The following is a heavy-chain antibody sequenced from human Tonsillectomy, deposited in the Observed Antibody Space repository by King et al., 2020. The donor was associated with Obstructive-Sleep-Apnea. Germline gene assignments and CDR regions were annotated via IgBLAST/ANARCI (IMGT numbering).Heavy chain of an antibody. D-gene: IGHD3-10*01. CDR3: ARDAHLRHYDSGSYSKPFEY. CDR1: GYTFTSHG. Sequence: QLVQSGAEVKEPGASVKVSCKASGYTFTSHGFSWVRQAPGQGLEWMGWISAYNGNTNYAQKLQGRVTMTTDTSTSTAYMELRSLRSDDAAVYFCARDAHLRHYDSGSYSKPFEYWGQGTPVTVSS. V-gene: IGHV1-18*01. CDR2: ISAYNGNT. J-gene: IGHJ4*02.